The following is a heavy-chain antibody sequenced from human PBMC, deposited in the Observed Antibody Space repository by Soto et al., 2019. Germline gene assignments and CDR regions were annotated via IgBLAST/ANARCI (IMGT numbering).Heavy chain of an antibody. Sequence: QVQLVESGGGVVQPGRSLRLSCAASGFTFSSYGMHWVRQAPGKGLEWVALISYDGSNKYYADSVKGRFTIYRDNSKNTLYLQMNSLRPEDTAVYYCAKSRMPYYASCLGYWGQGTLVTVSS. D-gene: IGHD3-10*01. J-gene: IGHJ4*02. CDR3: AKSRMPYYASCLGY. V-gene: IGHV3-30*18. CDR2: ISYDGSNK. CDR1: GFTFSSYG.